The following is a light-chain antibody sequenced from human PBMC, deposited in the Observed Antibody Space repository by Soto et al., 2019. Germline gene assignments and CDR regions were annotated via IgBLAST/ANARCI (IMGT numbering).Light chain of an antibody. Sequence: QSALTQPASVSGSPGQSITISCTGSNSDVGAYNYVSWYQQHPGKAPKLIIYEVNNQPSGVSHRFSGSKSGNTASLTISGIQADDEADYYCASYTVSHTRVFGGGTKLTVL. J-gene: IGLJ3*02. V-gene: IGLV2-14*01. CDR1: NSDVGAYNY. CDR2: EVN. CDR3: ASYTVSHTRV.